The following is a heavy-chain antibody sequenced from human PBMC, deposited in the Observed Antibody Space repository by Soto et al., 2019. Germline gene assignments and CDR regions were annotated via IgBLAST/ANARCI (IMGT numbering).Heavy chain of an antibody. CDR3: ARGVSTVTPNWFDP. CDR2: INAGNGNT. Sequence: ASVKVSCKASGYTFSSYAMNWVRQAPGQRLEWMGWINAGNGNTKYSQKFQGRITITRDTSASTAYMELSSLRSEDTAVYYCARGVSTVTPNWFDPWGQGSLVTVSS. V-gene: IGHV1-3*01. J-gene: IGHJ5*02. CDR1: GYTFSSYA. D-gene: IGHD4-17*01.